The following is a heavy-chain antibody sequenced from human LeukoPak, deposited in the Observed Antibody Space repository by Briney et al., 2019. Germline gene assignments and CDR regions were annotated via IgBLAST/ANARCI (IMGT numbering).Heavy chain of an antibody. CDR3: ANYVSRTMRDY. CDR2: IDYRERT. V-gene: IGHV4-39*01. Sequence: SETLSLTCTVSGGSITTSGHYWGWIRQPPGKGLEWIGSIDYRERTTYNPSLKGRVTISADTSRNQFSLKLSSVTATDTAVYYCANYVSRTMRDYWGQGTLVTVSS. J-gene: IGHJ4*02. CDR1: GGSITTSGHY. D-gene: IGHD3-16*01.